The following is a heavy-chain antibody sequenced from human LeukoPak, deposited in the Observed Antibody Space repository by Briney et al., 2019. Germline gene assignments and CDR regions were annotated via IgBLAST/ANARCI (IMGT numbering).Heavy chain of an antibody. CDR2: IYYSGST. J-gene: IGHJ4*02. V-gene: IGHV4-59*01. Sequence: PSETLSLTCTVSGGSISSYYWSWIRQPPGKGLEWIGYIYYSGSTNYNPSLKSRVTISVDTSKNQFSLKLSSVTAADTAVYYCARTRTYYYDSSGYYFDYWGQGTLVIVSS. D-gene: IGHD3-22*01. CDR1: GGSISSYY. CDR3: ARTRTYYYDSSGYYFDY.